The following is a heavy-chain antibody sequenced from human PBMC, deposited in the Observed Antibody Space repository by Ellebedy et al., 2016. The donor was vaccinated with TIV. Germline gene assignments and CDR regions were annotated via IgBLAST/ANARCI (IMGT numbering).Heavy chain of an antibody. J-gene: IGHJ4*02. CDR1: GYSFTSYW. V-gene: IGHV5-51*01. CDR3: ARQYCSGGSCYSREVGD. D-gene: IGHD2-15*01. CDR2: IYPGDSDT. Sequence: GESLKISXKGSGYSFTSYWIGWVRQMPGKGLEWMGIIYPGDSDTRYSPSFQGQVTISADKSISTAYLQWSSLKASDTAMYYCARQYCSGGSCYSREVGDWGQGTLVTVSS.